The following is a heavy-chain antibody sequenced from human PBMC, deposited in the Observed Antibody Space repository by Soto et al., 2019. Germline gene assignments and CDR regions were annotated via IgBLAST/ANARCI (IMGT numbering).Heavy chain of an antibody. CDR1: GFSLSTRGVG. CDR3: ADSGYGDFDF. CDR2: IYWDADK. Sequence: QITLKESGPTLVKPTQTLTLTCTFSGFSLSTRGVGVGWIRQPPGKALGWLGLIYWDADKRYSPSLKSRLTIAKHASKIRVGLTMTNMAPVDTATYYFADSGYGDFDFWGQGTLVTVSS. V-gene: IGHV2-5*02. J-gene: IGHJ4*02. D-gene: IGHD4-17*01.